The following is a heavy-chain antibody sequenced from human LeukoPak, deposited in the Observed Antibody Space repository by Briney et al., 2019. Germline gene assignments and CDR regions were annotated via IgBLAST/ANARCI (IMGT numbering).Heavy chain of an antibody. J-gene: IGHJ5*02. D-gene: IGHD3-3*01. CDR2: INWNGGST. CDR1: GFTFDDYG. V-gene: IGHV3-20*04. CDR3: ARDRAIRFLEWSHPGGFDP. Sequence: GGSLRLSCAASGFTFDDYGMSWVRQAPGKGLEWVSAINWNGGSTGYADSVKGRFTISRDNAKKSLYLQMNSLRAEDTAVYYCARDRAIRFLEWSHPGGFDPWGQGTLVTVSS.